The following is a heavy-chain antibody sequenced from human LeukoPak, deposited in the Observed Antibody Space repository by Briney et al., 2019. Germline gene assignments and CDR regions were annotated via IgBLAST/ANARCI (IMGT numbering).Heavy chain of an antibody. Sequence: PGGSLRLSCAASGFTFSNYAMSWVRQAPGKGLEWVSAISRSGTDTYYADSVKGRFTISRDNSRNTLYLQMNSLRAEDTAVYFCALYCSGGSCYSIGGAFDIWGQGTLVTVSS. V-gene: IGHV3-23*01. J-gene: IGHJ3*02. CDR3: ALYCSGGSCYSIGGAFDI. D-gene: IGHD2-15*01. CDR2: ISRSGTDT. CDR1: GFTFSNYA.